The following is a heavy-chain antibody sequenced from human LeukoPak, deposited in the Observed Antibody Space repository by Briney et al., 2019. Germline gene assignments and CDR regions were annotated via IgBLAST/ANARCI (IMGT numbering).Heavy chain of an antibody. CDR3: ARGRGWGTFDI. D-gene: IGHD3-10*01. CDR1: GFTFSSYD. V-gene: IGHV3-13*04. CDR2: IGTAGDT. Sequence: GGSLRLSCAASGFTFSSYDMHWVRQGTGKGLEWVSAIGTAGDTYYPGSVKGRFTTSRENAKNSLCLQMNSLRVGDTAVYYCARGRGWGTFDIWGQGTMVTVSS. J-gene: IGHJ3*02.